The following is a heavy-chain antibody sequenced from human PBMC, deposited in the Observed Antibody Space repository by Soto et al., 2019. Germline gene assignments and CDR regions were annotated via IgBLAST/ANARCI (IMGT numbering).Heavy chain of an antibody. J-gene: IGHJ6*02. CDR1: GFTFSSYA. Sequence: GGSLRLSCAASGFTFSSYAMSWVRQAPGKGLEWVSAISGSGGSTYYADSVKGRFTISRDNSKNTLYLQMNSLRAEDTAVYYCAKGSGGKIAARPKDYYYGMDVWGQGTTVTVSS. CDR2: ISGSGGST. V-gene: IGHV3-23*01. D-gene: IGHD6-6*01. CDR3: AKGSGGKIAARPKDYYYGMDV.